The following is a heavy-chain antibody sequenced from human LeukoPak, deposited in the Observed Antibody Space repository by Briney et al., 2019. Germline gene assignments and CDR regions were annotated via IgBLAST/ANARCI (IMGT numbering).Heavy chain of an antibody. V-gene: IGHV1-8*03. CDR2: MNPNSGNT. CDR3: AREMRGSYGSGSYYTHYYYYYYMDV. J-gene: IGHJ6*03. D-gene: IGHD3-10*01. Sequence: GASVRVSCKASGYTFTSYDINWVRQATGQGLEWMGWMNPNSGNTGYAQKFQGRVTITRNTSISTAYMELSSLRSEDTAVYYCAREMRGSYGSGSYYTHYYYYYYMDVWGKGTTVTISS. CDR1: GYTFTSYD.